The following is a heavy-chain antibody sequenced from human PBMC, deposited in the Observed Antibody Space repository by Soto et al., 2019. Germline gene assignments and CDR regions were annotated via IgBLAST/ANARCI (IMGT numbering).Heavy chain of an antibody. J-gene: IGHJ6*03. V-gene: IGHV1-18*01. Sequence: QVQLVQSGAEVKKPGASVKVSCKDSGYTFTSYGISWVRQAPGQGLEWMGWISAYNGNTNYAQKLQGRVSMTTDTSTSTAYIEMRSMRCDDSGMYYSERSKRDFLSGYYTGIHYYCYYRDVWGKGTTVTVSS. CDR2: ISAYNGNT. CDR3: ERSKRDFLSGYYTGIHYYCYYRDV. CDR1: GYTFTSYG. D-gene: IGHD3-3*01.